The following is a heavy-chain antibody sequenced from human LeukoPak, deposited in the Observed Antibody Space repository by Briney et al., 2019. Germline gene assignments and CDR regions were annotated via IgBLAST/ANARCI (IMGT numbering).Heavy chain of an antibody. CDR1: GFTSRYHD. CDR2: ISDDGTRK. J-gene: IGHJ4*02. V-gene: IGHV3-30-3*01. D-gene: IGHD3-9*01. CDR3: ARDFTGKYCIDY. Sequence: LTGGSLRLSCAASGFTSRYHDMYWVRQAPGKGLEWVTYISDDGTRKYYADSVQGRFSVSRDSSKNTVDLQMNSLRVEDTAVYICARDFTGKYCIDYWGQGTLVTVSS.